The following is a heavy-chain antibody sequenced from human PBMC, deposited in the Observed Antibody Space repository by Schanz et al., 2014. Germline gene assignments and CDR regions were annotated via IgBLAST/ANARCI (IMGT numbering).Heavy chain of an antibody. CDR1: GLSVGNKY. CDR3: ARGGRAYYFDD. V-gene: IGHV3-66*01. Sequence: EVQLVESGGGLVQPGGSLRLFCAASGLSVGNKYMNWGHQATGKGLEWVSFIYIGGNTYYTGSVKGRFSISRDNSKNTVYIQMNSLRADDTAVYYCARGGRAYYFDDWGQGPLVTVSS. CDR2: IYIGGNT. J-gene: IGHJ4*02.